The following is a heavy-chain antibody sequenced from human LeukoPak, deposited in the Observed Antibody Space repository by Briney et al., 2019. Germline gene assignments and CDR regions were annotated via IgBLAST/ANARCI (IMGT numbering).Heavy chain of an antibody. J-gene: IGHJ6*02. V-gene: IGHV1-2*02. CDR2: INPQSGGT. D-gene: IGHD3-22*01. CDR1: GGTFSSYA. Sequence: GASVKVSCKASGGTFSSYAISWVRQAPGQGLEWMGGINPQSGGTNYAQNFQGRVTMTGDTSISTVYMEVSRLRSDDTAVYYCARSGYYYGLDVWGQGTTVTLSS. CDR3: ARSGYYYGLDV.